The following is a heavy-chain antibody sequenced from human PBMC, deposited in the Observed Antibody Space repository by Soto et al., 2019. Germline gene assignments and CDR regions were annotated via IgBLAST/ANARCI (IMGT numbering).Heavy chain of an antibody. D-gene: IGHD1-20*01. CDR1: GGTMRSFA. CDR2: IIPAFATP. Sequence: QVQLVQSGAEVKNPGSSVNVSCKTVGGTMRSFAFSWVRQAPGQGLEWMGGIIPAFATPNHAQKFQDSVTISADESTSTVYMELRRLRAEDSAVYFCARGADVFGYNWKYVPCEVWGQGTQITVSS. CDR3: ARGADVFGYNWKYVPCEV. V-gene: IGHV1-69*01. J-gene: IGHJ4*02.